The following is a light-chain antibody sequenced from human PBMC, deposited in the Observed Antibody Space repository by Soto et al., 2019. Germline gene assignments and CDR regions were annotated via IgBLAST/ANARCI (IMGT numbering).Light chain of an antibody. CDR2: AAS. CDR3: QQSYSTPPT. J-gene: IGKJ1*01. CDR1: QSISSY. Sequence: DIQMTQSPSSLSESVGDRVTITCRASQSISSYLNWYQQKPGKAPKLLIYAASSLQSGVPSRFSGSGSGTDFTLTIGRLQPEDFATYYCQQSYSTPPTFGQGTKVEIK. V-gene: IGKV1-39*01.